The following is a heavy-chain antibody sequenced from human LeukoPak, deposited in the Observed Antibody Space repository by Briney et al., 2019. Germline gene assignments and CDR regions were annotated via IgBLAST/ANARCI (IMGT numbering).Heavy chain of an antibody. CDR3: ARGTGTTGKRSSTSHIDY. V-gene: IGHV1-2*02. CDR1: VYTFTGYY. J-gene: IGHJ4*02. D-gene: IGHD2-2*01. CDR2: INPNSGGT. Sequence: GASVKVSCKASVYTFTGYYMHWVRQAPGQGPEWMGWINPNSGGTNYAQKFQGRVTMTRDTSISTAYMELSRLRSDDTAVYYCARGTGTTGKRSSTSHIDYWGQGTLVTVSS.